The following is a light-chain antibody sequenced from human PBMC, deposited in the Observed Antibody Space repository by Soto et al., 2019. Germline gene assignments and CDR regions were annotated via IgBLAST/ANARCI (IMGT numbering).Light chain of an antibody. CDR3: QLKGLT. J-gene: IGKJ4*01. V-gene: IGKV3-20*01. CDR2: GAS. Sequence: EIVLTQSPGTLSLSPGERATLSCRASQSVSSSYLAWYQQKPGQAPRLLIYGASSRATGIPDRFSGSGSGTDFTLTISRLEPEDFAVYYCQLKGLTFGGGTKVEIK. CDR1: QSVSSSY.